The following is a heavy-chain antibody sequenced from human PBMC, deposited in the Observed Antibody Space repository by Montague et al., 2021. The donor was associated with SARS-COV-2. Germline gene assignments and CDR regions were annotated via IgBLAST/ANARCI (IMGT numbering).Heavy chain of an antibody. CDR2: ISTSAYTT. Sequence: SLRLSCAASGFTFSNYDMNCVRQAPGKVPEWISYISTSAYTTSYAGSVKGRFTISRDNGKNSLYLQMNSLRVEDTAVYYCTRDYRSIVGDGLDIWGQGTKVTVSS. V-gene: IGHV3-48*03. J-gene: IGHJ3*02. D-gene: IGHD3-16*02. CDR1: GFTFSNYD. CDR3: TRDYRSIVGDGLDI.